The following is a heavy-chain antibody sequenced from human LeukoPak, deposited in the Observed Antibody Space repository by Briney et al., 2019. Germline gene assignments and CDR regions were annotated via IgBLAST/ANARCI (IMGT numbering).Heavy chain of an antibody. CDR3: ARGAPDYYDSSGPLNY. D-gene: IGHD3-22*01. CDR2: IIPILGIA. CDR1: GGTFSSYT. V-gene: IGHV1-69*02. Sequence: SVKVSCKASGGTFSSYTISWVRQAPGQGLEWMGRIIPILGIANCAQKFQGRVTITADKSTSTAYMELSSLRSEDTAVYYCARGAPDYYDSSGPLNYWGQGTLVTVSS. J-gene: IGHJ4*02.